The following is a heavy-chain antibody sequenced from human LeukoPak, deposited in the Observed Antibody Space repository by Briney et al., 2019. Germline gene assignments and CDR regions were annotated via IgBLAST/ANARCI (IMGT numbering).Heavy chain of an antibody. J-gene: IGHJ5*02. CDR3: ARGGGNAGGGIGT. CDR2: IYDTGTI. V-gene: IGHV4-59*01. CDR1: GGAISSSC. Sequence: SETLSLTCYVSGGAISSSCWSWIGQSPGRGLEGIGHIYDTGTINYTPSLTSRVTTSIDMSKSQSSLRLSSMTAAAPALYFCARGGGNAGGGIGTWGQGTLVTASS. D-gene: IGHD4-23*01.